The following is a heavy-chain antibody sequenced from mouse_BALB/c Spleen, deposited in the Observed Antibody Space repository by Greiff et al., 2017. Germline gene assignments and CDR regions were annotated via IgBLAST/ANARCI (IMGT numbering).Heavy chain of an antibody. V-gene: IGHV5-17*02. CDR1: GFTFSSFG. CDR3: ARRGFYGSDFDY. D-gene: IGHD1-1*01. Sequence: EVQRVESGGGLVQPGGSRKLSCAASGFTFSSFGMHWVRQAPEKGLEWVAYISSGSSTIYYADTVKGRFTISRDNPKNTLFLQMTSLRSEDTAMYYCARRGFYGSDFDYWGQGTTLTVSS. CDR2: ISSGSSTI. J-gene: IGHJ2*01.